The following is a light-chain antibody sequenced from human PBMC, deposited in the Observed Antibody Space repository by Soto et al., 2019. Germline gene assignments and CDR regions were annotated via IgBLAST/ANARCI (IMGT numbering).Light chain of an antibody. CDR1: QSISNW. J-gene: IGKJ1*01. CDR2: HAS. Sequence: DLQMPQSHYTLPASVGARVHITCRASQSISNWLAWYQQKPGKAPKVLIYHASNLQSGVPSRFSGSGSGTELTLTISSLQPDDFATYYCQQYNSYSFGQWTQGDIK. V-gene: IGKV1-5*01. CDR3: QQYNSYS.